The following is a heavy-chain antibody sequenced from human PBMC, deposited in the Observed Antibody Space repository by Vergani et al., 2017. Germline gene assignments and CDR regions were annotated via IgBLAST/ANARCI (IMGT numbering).Heavy chain of an antibody. D-gene: IGHD3-22*01. J-gene: IGHJ2*01. Sequence: QVRLEESGPGLVKPSETLSLTCSVSGYSLGSGFYWAWIRQSPGEGLQWFTSIHNRGKTYHNPSLKSRVSVSLDTSKNRFALNLTSVTATDTAVYYCARSQGYYWYFDLWGHGSLVTVSS. CDR1: GYSLGSGFY. V-gene: IGHV4-38-2*01. CDR2: IHNRGKT. CDR3: ARSQGYYWYFDL.